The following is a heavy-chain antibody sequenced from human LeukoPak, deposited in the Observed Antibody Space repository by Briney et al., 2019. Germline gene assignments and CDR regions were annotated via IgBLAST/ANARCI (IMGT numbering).Heavy chain of an antibody. D-gene: IGHD6-19*01. CDR1: GFTFGDYA. V-gene: IGHV3-23*01. J-gene: IGHJ5*02. CDR2: ISGSGGST. Sequence: GGSLRLSCTASGFTFGDYAMSWVRQAPGKGLEWVSAISGSGGSTYYADSVKGRFTISRDNSKNTLYLQMNSLRAEDTAVYYCAKAVVIAVPNNWFDPWGRGTLVTVSS. CDR3: AKAVVIAVPNNWFDP.